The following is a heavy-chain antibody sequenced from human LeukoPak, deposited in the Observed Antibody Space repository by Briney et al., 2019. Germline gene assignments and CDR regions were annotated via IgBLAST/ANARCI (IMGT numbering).Heavy chain of an antibody. CDR1: GGSISSSGYY. CDR3: ARPRLTYYDFWSGSDDAFDI. Sequence: SETLSLTCTVSGGSISSSGYYWSWIRQPPGKGLGWIGEINHSGSTNYNPSLKSRVTISVDTSKNQFSLKLSSVTAADTAVYYCARPRLTYYDFWSGSDDAFDIWGQGTMVTVSS. CDR2: INHSGST. D-gene: IGHD3-3*01. J-gene: IGHJ3*02. V-gene: IGHV4-39*07.